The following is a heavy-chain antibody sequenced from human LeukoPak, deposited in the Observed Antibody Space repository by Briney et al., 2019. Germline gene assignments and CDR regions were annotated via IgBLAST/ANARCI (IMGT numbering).Heavy chain of an antibody. CDR1: GGSFSGYY. Sequence: SETLSLTCAVYGGSFSGYYWSWIRQPPGKGLEWIGEINRSGSTNYNPSLKSRVTISVDTSKNQFSLKLSSVTAADTAVYYCARVGVTTVTPSDAFDIWGQGTMVTVSS. CDR3: ARVGVTTVTPSDAFDI. D-gene: IGHD4-17*01. J-gene: IGHJ3*02. CDR2: INRSGST. V-gene: IGHV4-34*01.